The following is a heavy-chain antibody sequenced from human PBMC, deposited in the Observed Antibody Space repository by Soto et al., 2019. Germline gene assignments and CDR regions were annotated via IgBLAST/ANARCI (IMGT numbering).Heavy chain of an antibody. Sequence: RGSLRLSCAASGFTFSSYWMHWVRQAPGKGLVWVSRINSDESGTGYADSVKGRFTISRDNAKNSLYLQMNSLRVEDTALYFCAKGTEYGVVLMSAFDFLG. CDR2: INSDESGT. CDR1: GFTFSSYW. D-gene: IGHD3-3*01. V-gene: IGHV3-74*01. J-gene: IGHJ4*01. CDR3: AKGTEYGVVLMSAFDF.